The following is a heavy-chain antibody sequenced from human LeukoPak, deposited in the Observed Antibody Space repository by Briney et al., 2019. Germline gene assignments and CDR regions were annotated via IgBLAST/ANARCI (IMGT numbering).Heavy chain of an antibody. CDR3: AREVGGATNNYFDY. D-gene: IGHD1-26*01. J-gene: IGHJ4*02. CDR2: INPNSGGT. V-gene: IGHV1-2*02. CDR1: GYTFTGYY. Sequence: ASVKVSCKASGYTFTGYYMRWVRRAPGQGLEWMGWINPNSGGTNYAQKFQGRVTMTRDTSISTAYMELSRLRSDDTAVYYCAREVGGATNNYFDYWGQGTLVTVSS.